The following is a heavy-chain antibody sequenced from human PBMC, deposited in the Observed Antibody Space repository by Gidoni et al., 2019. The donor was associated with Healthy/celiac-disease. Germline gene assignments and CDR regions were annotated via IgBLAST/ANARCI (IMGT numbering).Heavy chain of an antibody. CDR3: ARDRALPGIAARDGDRFDY. CDR2: ISAYNGNT. V-gene: IGHV1-18*01. D-gene: IGHD6-6*01. J-gene: IGHJ4*02. Sequence: QVQLVQSGAEVKKPGASVKVSCKASGYTFTSYGISWVRRAPGQGLEWMGWISAYNGNTNYAQKLQGRVTMTTDTSTSTAYMELRSLRSDDTAVYYCARDRALPGIAARDGDRFDYWGQGTLVTVSS. CDR1: GYTFTSYG.